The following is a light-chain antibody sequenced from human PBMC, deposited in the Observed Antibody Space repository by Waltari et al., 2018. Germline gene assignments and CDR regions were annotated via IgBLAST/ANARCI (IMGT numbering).Light chain of an antibody. V-gene: IGKV3-15*01. CDR3: QQYDNWPPNYT. J-gene: IGKJ2*01. Sequence: EIVMTQSPATLPVSTGERATLSRGASQSVSGNLAWYHQKPGQAPRLLIYGASTRATGIPARFSGSGSGTEFTLTISSLQSEDFAVYYCQQYDNWPPNYTFGQGTKLEIK. CDR2: GAS. CDR1: QSVSGN.